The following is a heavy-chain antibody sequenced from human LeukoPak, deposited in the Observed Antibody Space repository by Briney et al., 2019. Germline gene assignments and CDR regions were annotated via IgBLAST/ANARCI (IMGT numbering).Heavy chain of an antibody. D-gene: IGHD2-2*01. V-gene: IGHV3-73*01. Sequence: GGSLKLPCAASGLTFSGWAMNWVRQASGNGLEWLGRIRSKTNSYATVYAASVKVRFTISRDDSKNMAYLQMNSLKPEDTAVYYCTRHWDHTEYPSLDYWGQGTLVTVSP. CDR1: GLTFSGWA. CDR2: IRSKTNSYAT. CDR3: TRHWDHTEYPSLDY. J-gene: IGHJ4*02.